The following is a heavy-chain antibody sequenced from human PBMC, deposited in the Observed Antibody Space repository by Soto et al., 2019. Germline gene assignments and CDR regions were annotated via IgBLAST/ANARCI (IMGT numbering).Heavy chain of an antibody. CDR3: ARIISPEYSGYDSPGTEHDAFDI. D-gene: IGHD5-12*01. Sequence: SETLSLTCTVSGGSISSGDYYWSWIRQPPGKGLEWIGYIYYSGSTYYNPSLKSRVTISVDTSKNQFSLKLSSVTAADTAVYYCARIISPEYSGYDSPGTEHDAFDIWGQGTMVTVSS. J-gene: IGHJ3*02. CDR2: IYYSGST. V-gene: IGHV4-30-4*01. CDR1: GGSISSGDYY.